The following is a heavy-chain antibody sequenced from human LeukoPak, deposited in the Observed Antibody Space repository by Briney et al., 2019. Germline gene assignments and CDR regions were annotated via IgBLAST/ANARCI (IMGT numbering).Heavy chain of an antibody. Sequence: GGCLRLSCLTSGFTLSTNAMSWVRQAPGKGLEWVSAISGSGGSTYYADSVKGRFTISRDNSKNTLYLQMNSLRAEDTAVYYCAKGPPYMVRGPYFDYWGQGTLVTVSS. V-gene: IGHV3-23*01. D-gene: IGHD3-10*01. J-gene: IGHJ4*02. CDR2: ISGSGGST. CDR1: GFTLSTNA. CDR3: AKGPPYMVRGPYFDY.